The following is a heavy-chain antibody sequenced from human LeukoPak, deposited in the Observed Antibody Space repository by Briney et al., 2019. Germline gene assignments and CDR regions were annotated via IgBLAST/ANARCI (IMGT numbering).Heavy chain of an antibody. CDR2: INPSGGST. D-gene: IGHD3-22*01. J-gene: IGHJ5*02. CDR3: ARAYYYDSSGYYSSWFDP. CDR1: GYTFTSYY. Sequence: ASVKVSCKASGYTFTSYYMHWVRQAPGQGLEWMGIINPSGGSTSYAQKFQGRVTMTRDMSTSTVYMELSSLRSEDTAVYYCARAYYYDSSGYYSSWFDPWGQGTLVTVSS. V-gene: IGHV1-46*01.